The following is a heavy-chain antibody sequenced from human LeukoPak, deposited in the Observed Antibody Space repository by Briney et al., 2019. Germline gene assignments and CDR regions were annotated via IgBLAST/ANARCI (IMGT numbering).Heavy chain of an antibody. D-gene: IGHD3-22*01. CDR2: IYHGGST. CDR3: AARSLEYYSDSSGYQEYFDY. J-gene: IGHJ4*02. CDR1: GGSISSGGYS. Sequence: SETLSLTCAVSGGSISSGGYSWSWIRQPPGKGLEWIGYIYHGGSTYYNPSLKSRVTISVDRSKNQFSLKLSSVTAADTAVYYCAARSLEYYSDSSGYQEYFDYWGQGTLVTVSS. V-gene: IGHV4-30-2*01.